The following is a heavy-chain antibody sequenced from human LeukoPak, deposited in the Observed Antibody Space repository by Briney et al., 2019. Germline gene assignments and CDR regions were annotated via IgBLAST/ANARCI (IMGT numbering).Heavy chain of an antibody. D-gene: IGHD4-17*01. CDR1: GFTLSSYA. Sequence: GGSLRLSCAASGFTLSSYAMSWVRQAPGKGLEWVSAISGSGGSTYYADSVKGRFTISRDNSKNTLYLQMNSLRAEDTAVYYCAKVTGWGDYGDYNFDYWGQGTLVTVSS. V-gene: IGHV3-23*01. J-gene: IGHJ4*02. CDR3: AKVTGWGDYGDYNFDY. CDR2: ISGSGGST.